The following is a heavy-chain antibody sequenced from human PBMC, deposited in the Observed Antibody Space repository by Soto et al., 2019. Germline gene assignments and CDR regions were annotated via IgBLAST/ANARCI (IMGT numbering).Heavy chain of an antibody. CDR1: GGTFSSYA. V-gene: IGHV1-69*13. CDR3: ARDAPYSSSWFNWFDP. D-gene: IGHD6-13*01. CDR2: IIPIFGTA. Sequence: ASVKVSCKASGGTFSSYAISWVRQAPGQGLEWMGGIIPIFGTANYAQKFQGRATITADESTSTAYMELSSLRSEDTAVYYCARDAPYSSSWFNWFDPWGQGTLVTVYS. J-gene: IGHJ5*02.